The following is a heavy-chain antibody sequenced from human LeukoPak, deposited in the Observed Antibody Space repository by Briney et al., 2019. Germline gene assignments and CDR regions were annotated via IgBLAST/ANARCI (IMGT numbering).Heavy chain of an antibody. Sequence: PGGSLRLSCAASGFTFSSYSMNWVRQAPGKGLEWVSSISSSSSYTYYADSVKGRFTISRDNAKNSLYLQMNSLRAEDTAVYYCARAPIAAAGWGQGTLVTVPS. J-gene: IGHJ4*02. V-gene: IGHV3-21*01. CDR2: ISSSSSYT. D-gene: IGHD6-13*01. CDR3: ARAPIAAAG. CDR1: GFTFSSYS.